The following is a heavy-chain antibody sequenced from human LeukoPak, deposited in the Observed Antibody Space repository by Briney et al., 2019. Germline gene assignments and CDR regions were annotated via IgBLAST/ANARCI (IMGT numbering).Heavy chain of an antibody. CDR2: IYYSGST. V-gene: IGHV4-59*11. CDR3: AGVDYGGNSLDAFDI. D-gene: IGHD4-23*01. CDR1: GGSISSHY. Sequence: SETLSLTCTVSGGSISSHYWSWIRQPPGKGLEWIGYIYYSGSTNYNPSLKSRVTISVDTSKNQFSLKLSSVTAADTAVYYCAGVDYGGNSLDAFDIWGQGTMVTVSS. J-gene: IGHJ3*02.